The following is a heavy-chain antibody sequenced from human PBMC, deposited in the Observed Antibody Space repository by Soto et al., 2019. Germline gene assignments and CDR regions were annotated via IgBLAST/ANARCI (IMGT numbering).Heavy chain of an antibody. CDR3: ARDAYRYYYDSSGYYQFDY. CDR2: IWYDGSNK. D-gene: IGHD3-22*01. V-gene: IGHV3-33*01. CDR1: GFTFSSYG. J-gene: IGHJ4*02. Sequence: QVQLVESGGGVVQPGRSLRLSCAASGFTFSSYGMHWVRQAPGKGLEWVAVIWYDGSNKYYAASVKGRFTISRDNSKNTLYLQMNSLRAEDTAVYYCARDAYRYYYDSSGYYQFDYWGQGTLVTVSS.